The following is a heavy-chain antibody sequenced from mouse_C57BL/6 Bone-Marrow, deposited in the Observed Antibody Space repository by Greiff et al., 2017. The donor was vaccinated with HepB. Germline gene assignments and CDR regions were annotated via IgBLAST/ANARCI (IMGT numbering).Heavy chain of an antibody. D-gene: IGHD1-1*01. V-gene: IGHV2-2*01. CDR2: IWRGGST. Sequence: VKLVESGPGLVQPSQSLSITCTVSGFSLTSYGVHWVRQSPGKGLEWLGVIWRGGSTDYNAAFISRLSISKDNSKSQVFFKMNSLQADDTAIYYCARSYYGSSPDWDYGGQGTTLTGAS. J-gene: IGHJ2*01. CDR1: GFSLTSYG. CDR3: ARSYYGSSPDWDY.